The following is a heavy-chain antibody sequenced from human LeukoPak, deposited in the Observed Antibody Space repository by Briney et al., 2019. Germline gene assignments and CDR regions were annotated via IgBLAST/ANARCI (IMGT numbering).Heavy chain of an antibody. CDR1: GFTFSDYS. CDR2: ITSAGGYK. Sequence: PGGSLRLSCGASGFTFSDYSMNWVRQAPGKGLAWVASITSAGGYKYYADSVKGRFTISRDNAQNSLFLQMNSLRAEDTGVYFCATSGGFVLPNAITGNWYMDVWGRGTSVTVSS. V-gene: IGHV3-21*01. J-gene: IGHJ6*03. D-gene: IGHD2-2*01. CDR3: ATSGGFVLPNAITGNWYMDV.